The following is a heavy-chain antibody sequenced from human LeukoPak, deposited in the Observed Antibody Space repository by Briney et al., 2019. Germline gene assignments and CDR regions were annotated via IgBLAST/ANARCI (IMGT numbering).Heavy chain of an antibody. CDR1: GDSISSSGYY. V-gene: IGHV4-39*07. J-gene: IGHJ4*02. Sequence: SETLSLTCTVSGDSISSSGYYWGWIRQSPAKGLEWIGSIYYGGTSYYNPSLKSRVTISVDTSKNQFSLKLSSVTAADTAVYYCARRIPSYYYDSSGYYRQAMKGFDYWGQGTLVTVSS. D-gene: IGHD3-22*01. CDR3: ARRIPSYYYDSSGYYRQAMKGFDY. CDR2: IYYGGTS.